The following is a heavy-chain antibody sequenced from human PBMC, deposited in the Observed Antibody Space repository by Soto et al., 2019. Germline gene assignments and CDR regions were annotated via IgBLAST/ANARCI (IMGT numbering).Heavy chain of an antibody. V-gene: IGHV1-8*01. Sequence: ASVKVSCKTSGYKFTSYDINWVRQATGQGLEWMGWMNPDSGSAGYAQKFQGRVTMTRDTSISTAYMELSSLRSEDTAVYYCTRVGFFYFSGTYKVPDFALYYYGMDVWGQGTTVTVSS. CDR1: GYKFTSYD. CDR3: TRVGFFYFSGTYKVPDFALYYYGMDV. CDR2: MNPDSGSA. J-gene: IGHJ6*02. D-gene: IGHD3-10*01.